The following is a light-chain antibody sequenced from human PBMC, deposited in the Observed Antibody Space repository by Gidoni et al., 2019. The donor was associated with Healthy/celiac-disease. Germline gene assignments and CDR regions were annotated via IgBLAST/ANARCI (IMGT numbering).Light chain of an antibody. Sequence: IQMTQSPSSLSASVGDRVTITCQASQDISNYLNWYQQKPGKDPKLLIYDASNLETGVTSRFSGSGSGTDFTFTISSLQPEDIATYYCQQYDNLPFTFGPGTKVDIK. CDR3: QQYDNLPFT. CDR1: QDISNY. J-gene: IGKJ3*01. CDR2: DAS. V-gene: IGKV1-33*01.